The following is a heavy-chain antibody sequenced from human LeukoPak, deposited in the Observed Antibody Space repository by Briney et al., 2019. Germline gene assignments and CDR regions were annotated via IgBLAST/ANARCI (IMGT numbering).Heavy chain of an antibody. D-gene: IGHD2-15*01. V-gene: IGHV3-48*03. J-gene: IGHJ2*01. CDR3: AREERGYCSGGSCYIWYFDL. CDR2: ICSSGSTI. Sequence: PGGSLRLSCAASGFTFSSYEMNWVRQAPGKGLEWGSHICSSGSTIYYADAVKGRFTISRDNAKNSLYLQMNSLRAEDTAVYYCAREERGYCSGGSCYIWYFDLWGRGTLVTVSS. CDR1: GFTFSSYE.